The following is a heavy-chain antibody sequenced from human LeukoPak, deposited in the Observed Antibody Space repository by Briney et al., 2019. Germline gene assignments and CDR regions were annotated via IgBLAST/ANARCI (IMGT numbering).Heavy chain of an antibody. J-gene: IGHJ4*02. CDR3: ARVQYGSGSYYLDY. D-gene: IGHD3-10*01. CDR2: ISSSGSGGNT. V-gene: IGHV3-23*01. CDR1: GVTLGTYA. Sequence: PGGSLRLSCAASGVTLGTYAMSWARQAPGRGLEWVSGISSSGSGGNTYYADSVKGRFTISRDSSKNTLFLHMNSLRDEDTAVCYCARVQYGSGSYYLDYWGQGTLVTVSS.